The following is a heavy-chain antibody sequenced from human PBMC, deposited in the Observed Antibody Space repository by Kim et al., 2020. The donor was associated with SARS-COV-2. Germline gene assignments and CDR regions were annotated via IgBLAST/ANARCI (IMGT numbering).Heavy chain of an antibody. J-gene: IGHJ6*02. Sequence: VKGRFTICRDNSKNTVYLQMNSLRAEDTAVYYCAREGYFGSGTQPSGMDVWGQGTTVTVSS. CDR3: AREGYFGSGTQPSGMDV. V-gene: IGHV3-30*04. D-gene: IGHD3-10*01.